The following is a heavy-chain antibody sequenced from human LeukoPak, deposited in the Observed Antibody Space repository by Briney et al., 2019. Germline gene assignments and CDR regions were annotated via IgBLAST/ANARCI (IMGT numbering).Heavy chain of an antibody. CDR2: ISYDGSNK. CDR1: GFTFSSYA. V-gene: IGHV3-30*04. CDR3: ATGWFGELLPFDY. D-gene: IGHD3-10*01. J-gene: IGHJ4*02. Sequence: GRSLRLSCAASGFTFSSYAMHWVRQAPGKGLEWVAVISYDGSNKYYADSVKGRFTISRDNSKNTLYLQMNSLRAEDTAVYYCATGWFGELLPFDYWGQGTLVTVSS.